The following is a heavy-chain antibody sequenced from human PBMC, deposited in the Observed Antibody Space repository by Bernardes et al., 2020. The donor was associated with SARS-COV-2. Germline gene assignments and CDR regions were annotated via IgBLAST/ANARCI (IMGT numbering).Heavy chain of an antibody. Sequence: ASVKVSCKASGYTFTSYGISWVRQAPGQGLEWMGWISAYNGNTNYAQKLQGRVTMTTDTSTSTAYMELRSLRSDDTAVYYCASTIAAAGSRGWFDPWGQGTLVTVSS. V-gene: IGHV1-18*01. CDR1: GYTFTSYG. J-gene: IGHJ5*02. CDR2: ISAYNGNT. CDR3: ASTIAAAGSRGWFDP. D-gene: IGHD6-13*01.